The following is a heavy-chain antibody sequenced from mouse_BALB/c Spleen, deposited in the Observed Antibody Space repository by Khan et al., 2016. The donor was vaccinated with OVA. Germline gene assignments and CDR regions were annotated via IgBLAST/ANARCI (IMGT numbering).Heavy chain of an antibody. CDR2: IDPANGFS. V-gene: IGHV14-3*02. Sequence: EVQLQQSGTEPVKPGASVKLSCTASGFNIKDTYIHWVKQRPAQGLEWIGNIDPANGFSSFDPKFQGMATITADTSFNTAFLQFSSLTSEDTAVYYCASPYYNNHEGSRYVDVWGAGTTVTASS. CDR1: GFNIKDTY. CDR3: ASPYYNNHEGSRYVDV. J-gene: IGHJ1*01. D-gene: IGHD2-12*01.